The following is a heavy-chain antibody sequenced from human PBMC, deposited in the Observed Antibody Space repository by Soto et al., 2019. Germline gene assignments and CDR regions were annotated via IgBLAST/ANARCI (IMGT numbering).Heavy chain of an antibody. CDR3: ARADEVTAYSPRFEY. D-gene: IGHD2-21*02. J-gene: IGHJ4*02. CDR1: GFTFSDYG. CDR2: IWYDGSNE. Sequence: PGGSLRLSCAASGFTFSDYGMHWVRQAPGKGLEWLAVIWYDGSNEYYADSVKGRFTISRDSSDNTLFLQMTRVRAEDTAVYYSARADEVTAYSPRFEYWGQGT. V-gene: IGHV3-33*01.